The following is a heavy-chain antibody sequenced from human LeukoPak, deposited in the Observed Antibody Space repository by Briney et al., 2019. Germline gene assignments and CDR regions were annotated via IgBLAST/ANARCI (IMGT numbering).Heavy chain of an antibody. D-gene: IGHD6-13*01. CDR2: IDRDGSVR. CDR3: ARDPGSSSFDL. V-gene: IGHV3-7*01. CDR1: GFSFSTYW. J-gene: IGHJ4*02. Sequence: EGSLRLSCSASGFSFSTYWMSWVRQTPETGLEFVANIDRDGSVRNYMDSLRGRSTISRDNAKKSMYLEINSLSADDTAVYYCARDPGSSSFDLWGRGALVTVSS.